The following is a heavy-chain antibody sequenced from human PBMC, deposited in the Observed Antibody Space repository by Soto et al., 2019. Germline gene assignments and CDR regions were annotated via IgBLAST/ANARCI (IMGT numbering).Heavy chain of an antibody. CDR3: AKDLGEYCGGDCYLHPFFDY. CDR2: ISYDGSNK. V-gene: IGHV3-30*18. D-gene: IGHD2-21*02. CDR1: GFTFSSYG. Sequence: GGSLRLSCAASGFTFSSYGMHWVRQAPGKGLEWVAVISYDGSNKYYADSVKGRFTISRDNSKNTLYLQMNSLRAEDTAVYYCAKDLGEYCGGDCYLHPFFDYWGQGTLVTVSS. J-gene: IGHJ4*02.